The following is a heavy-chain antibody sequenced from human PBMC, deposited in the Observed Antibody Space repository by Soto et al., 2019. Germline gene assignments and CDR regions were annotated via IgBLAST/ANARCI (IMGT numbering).Heavy chain of an antibody. CDR3: ARGIRGRQQPHYYYYYYMDV. CDR2: MNPNSGNT. V-gene: IGHV1-8*01. J-gene: IGHJ6*03. CDR1: GYTFTSYD. Sequence: ASLKVSCKASGYTFTSYDINWVRQATGQGLEWMGWMNPNSGNTGYAQKFQGRVTMTRNTSISTAYMELSSLRSEDTAVYYCARGIRGRQQPHYYYYYYMDVWGKGTTVTVS. D-gene: IGHD6-13*01.